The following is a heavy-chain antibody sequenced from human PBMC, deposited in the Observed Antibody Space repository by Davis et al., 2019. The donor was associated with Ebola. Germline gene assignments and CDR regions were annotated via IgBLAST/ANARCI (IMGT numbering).Heavy chain of an antibody. CDR3: ASRDDLWSGFSDRY. CDR2: INNGGNVI. V-gene: IGHV3-11*04. Sequence: PGGSLSLSCAASGFTFSDYYMSWIRQAPEKGLEWISYINNGGNVIYYADSVKGRFTISRDNAKNSLFLQMNSLRVEDAAMYYCASRDDLWSGFSDRYWGQGTLVTVSS. J-gene: IGHJ4*02. CDR1: GFTFSDYY. D-gene: IGHD3-3*01.